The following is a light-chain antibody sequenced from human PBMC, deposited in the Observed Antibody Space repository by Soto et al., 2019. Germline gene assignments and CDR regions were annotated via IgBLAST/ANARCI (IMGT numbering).Light chain of an antibody. CDR2: DAS. CDR3: QQYNNWPPIT. Sequence: EVVLTQSPATLSLSPGDRATLSCRASQSVSSYFAWYQQKPGQAPRLLIYDASNRATGIPARFSGSGSGTDFTLTISSLEPEDFAVYYCQQYNNWPPITFGQGTRLEIK. V-gene: IGKV3-11*01. CDR1: QSVSSY. J-gene: IGKJ5*01.